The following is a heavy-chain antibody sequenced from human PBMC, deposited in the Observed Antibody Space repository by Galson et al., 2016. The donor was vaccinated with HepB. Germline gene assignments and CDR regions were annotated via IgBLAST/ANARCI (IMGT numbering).Heavy chain of an antibody. CDR1: GFTFSDHA. CDR3: ARDFSPYRELHYFDY. CDR2: ISYYYVQE. Sequence: SLRLSCAASGFTFSDHAMYWVRQPPGKGLEWVALISYYYVQEFYADSVKGRFTISRDNSKSKVYLQMNDLTIEDTAMYFCARDFSPYRELHYFDYWGQGTLVTVSS. V-gene: IGHV3-30*04. J-gene: IGHJ4*02. D-gene: IGHD1-7*01.